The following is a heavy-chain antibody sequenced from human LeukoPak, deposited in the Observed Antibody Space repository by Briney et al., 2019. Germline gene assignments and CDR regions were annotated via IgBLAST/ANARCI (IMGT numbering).Heavy chain of an antibody. V-gene: IGHV4-34*01. D-gene: IGHD4-23*01. CDR1: GGSFSGYY. Sequence: PSETLSLTCAVYGGSFSGYYWSWIRQPPGKGLEWIGSIYHSGSTYYNPSLKSRVTISVDTSKNQFSLKLSSVTAADTAVYYCARDSLDGGNMDVWGKGTTVTVSS. J-gene: IGHJ6*03. CDR2: IYHSGST. CDR3: ARDSLDGGNMDV.